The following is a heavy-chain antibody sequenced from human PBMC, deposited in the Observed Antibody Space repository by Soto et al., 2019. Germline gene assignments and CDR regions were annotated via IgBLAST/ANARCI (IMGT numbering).Heavy chain of an antibody. Sequence: GSLRLSCAASGFTFSDYSMNWVRQAPGKGLEWVSYITTSSSPTYYADSVKGRFTISRDNVKNSLYLQMNSLSDEDTAVYYCARDVDNGLPGLSDAFDVWGQATMVTV. CDR1: GFTFSDYS. D-gene: IGHD3-9*01. V-gene: IGHV3-48*02. CDR2: ITTSSSPT. CDR3: ARDVDNGLPGLSDAFDV. J-gene: IGHJ3*01.